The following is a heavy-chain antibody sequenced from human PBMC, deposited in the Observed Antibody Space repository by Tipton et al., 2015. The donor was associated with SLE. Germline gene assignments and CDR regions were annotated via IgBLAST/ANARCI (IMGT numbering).Heavy chain of an antibody. J-gene: IGHJ4*02. CDR2: IYHSGST. CDR3: ARVVGYDFWSGYYD. Sequence: TLSLTCAVSGGSISSGGYLWSWIRQPPGKGLEWIGYIYHSGSTYYNPSLESRVTISVDRSKNQFSPKLSSVTAADTAVYYCARVVGYDFWSGYYDWGQGTLVTVSS. D-gene: IGHD3-3*01. V-gene: IGHV4-30-2*01. CDR1: GGSISSGGYL.